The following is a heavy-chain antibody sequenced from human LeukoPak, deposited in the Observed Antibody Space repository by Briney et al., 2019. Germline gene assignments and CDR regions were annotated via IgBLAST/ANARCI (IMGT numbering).Heavy chain of an antibody. CDR2: ISAYNGNT. CDR1: GYTFTSYG. CDR3: ARDRDPNYYDSSGYPQIRGSFDP. J-gene: IGHJ5*02. V-gene: IGHV1-18*01. Sequence: ASVKASCKASGYTFTSYGISWVRQAPGQGLEWMGWISAYNGNTNYAQKLQGRVTMTTDTSTSTAYMELSSLRSEDTAVYYCARDRDPNYYDSSGYPQIRGSFDPWGQGTLVTVSS. D-gene: IGHD3-22*01.